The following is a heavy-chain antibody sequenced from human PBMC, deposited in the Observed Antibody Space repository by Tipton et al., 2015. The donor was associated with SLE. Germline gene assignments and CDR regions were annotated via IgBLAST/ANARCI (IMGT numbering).Heavy chain of an antibody. Sequence: RSLRLSCAASGFTFSSYAMHWVRQAPGKGLEWVAVISYDGSNKYYADSVKGRFTISRDNSKNTLYLQMNSLRAEDTAVYYCARGGGLSGAFDIWGQGTMVTVSS. V-gene: IGHV3-30*04. J-gene: IGHJ3*02. CDR1: GFTFSSYA. D-gene: IGHD4/OR15-4a*01. CDR2: ISYDGSNK. CDR3: ARGGGLSGAFDI.